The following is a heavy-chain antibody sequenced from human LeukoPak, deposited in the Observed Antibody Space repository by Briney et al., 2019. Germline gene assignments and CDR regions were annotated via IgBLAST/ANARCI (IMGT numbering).Heavy chain of an antibody. V-gene: IGHV3-30*18. CDR1: GFTFSSYG. J-gene: IGHJ4*02. D-gene: IGHD6-13*01. CDR2: ISYDGSNK. CDR3: AKGARAAAGTLVGY. Sequence: PGGSLRLSCAASGFTFSSYGMHWVRQAPGKGLEWVAVISYDGSNKYYADSVKGRFTISRDNSKNTLYLQMNSLRAEDTAVYYCAKGARAAAGTLVGYWGQGTLVTVSS.